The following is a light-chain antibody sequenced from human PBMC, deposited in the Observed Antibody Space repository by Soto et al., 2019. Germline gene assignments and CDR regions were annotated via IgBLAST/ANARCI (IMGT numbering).Light chain of an antibody. CDR3: QQYNHYPWT. CDR1: QSVNTY. CDR2: TAS. V-gene: IGKV1-5*03. Sequence: DIQMTQSPSTLSASVGDRVTITCRASQSVNTYLAWYQQKPGKAPNLLIYTASGLENGVPSRFSGSGSGTDCTLTISSLQPDDLGTYYCQQYNHYPWTFGQGTKVEI. J-gene: IGKJ1*01.